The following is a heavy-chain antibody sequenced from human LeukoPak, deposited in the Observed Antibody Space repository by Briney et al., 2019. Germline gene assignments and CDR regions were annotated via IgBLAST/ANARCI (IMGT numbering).Heavy chain of an antibody. CDR2: ISGGGGST. V-gene: IGHV3-23*01. CDR1: GFTFSSYA. Sequence: LPGGSLRLSCAASGFTFSSYAMSWVRQAPGKGLEWVSAISGGGGSTYYADSVKGRFTISRDNSKNTLYLQMNSLRAEDTAVYYCAKGDCSSTSCHYYYYYYMDVWGKGTTVTVSS. CDR3: AKGDCSSTSCHYYYYYYMDV. D-gene: IGHD2-2*01. J-gene: IGHJ6*03.